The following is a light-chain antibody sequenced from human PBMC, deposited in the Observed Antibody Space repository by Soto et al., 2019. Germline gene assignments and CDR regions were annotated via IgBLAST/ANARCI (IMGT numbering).Light chain of an antibody. J-gene: IGKJ1*01. V-gene: IGKV3-20*01. CDR2: GAS. CDR3: QQYGNSPQT. Sequence: EVVLTQSPGTLSLSPGERATLSCRASQSVSGSDLAWYQQKPGQAPRLLIYGASSRAIGIPDRFSGSGSGTDFTLTISRLEPEDFAVYYCQQYGNSPQTFGQGTKVDIK. CDR1: QSVSGSD.